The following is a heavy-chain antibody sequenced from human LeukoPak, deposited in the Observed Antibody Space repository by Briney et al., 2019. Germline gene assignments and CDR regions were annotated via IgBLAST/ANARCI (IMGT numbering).Heavy chain of an antibody. D-gene: IGHD3-9*01. CDR3: ASSGPLNYDILTGYGRAFDI. CDR2: FDPEDGET. Sequence: ASVKVSCKVSGYTLTELSMHWVRQAPGKGLEWMGGFDPEDGETIYAQKFQGRVTMTEDTSTDTAYMELSSPRSEDTAVYYCASSGPLNYDILTGYGRAFDIWGQGTMVTVSS. V-gene: IGHV1-24*01. CDR1: GYTLTELS. J-gene: IGHJ3*02.